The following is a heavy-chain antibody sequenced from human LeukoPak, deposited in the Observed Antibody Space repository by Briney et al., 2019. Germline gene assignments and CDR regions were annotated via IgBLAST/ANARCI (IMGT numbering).Heavy chain of an antibody. D-gene: IGHD5-24*01. V-gene: IGHV3-7*01. Sequence: GGSLRLSCAATGFTFSSYSMNWVRQAPGKGLEWVANINQDGSEKYFVDSVKGRFTISRDNAKNSLHLQMNTLRAEDTAVYYCARERDGRFFDYWGQGTLVTVSS. CDR2: INQDGSEK. CDR1: GFTFSSYS. J-gene: IGHJ4*02. CDR3: ARERDGRFFDY.